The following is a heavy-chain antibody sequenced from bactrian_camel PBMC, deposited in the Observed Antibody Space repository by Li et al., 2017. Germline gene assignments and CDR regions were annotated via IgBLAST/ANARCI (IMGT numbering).Heavy chain of an antibody. Sequence: HVQLVESGGGSVQVGGSLRLSCVASVDTIGRYCMGWFRQAPGKEREGVAAIKSDGSTSYPDSVKGRFTVSQDVAKNALYLQMNSLGPEDTAMYYCAADPTAWCYCSGGHCPVFSYWGQGTQVTVS. CDR1: VDTIGRYC. CDR3: AADPTAWCYCSGGHCPVFSY. D-gene: IGHD3*01. J-gene: IGHJ6*01. CDR2: IKSDGST. V-gene: IGHV3S55*01.